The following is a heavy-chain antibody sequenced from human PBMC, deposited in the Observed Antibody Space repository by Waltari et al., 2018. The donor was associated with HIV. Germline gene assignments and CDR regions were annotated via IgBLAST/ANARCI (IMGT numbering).Heavy chain of an antibody. CDR3: ARVDYYERGFDY. V-gene: IGHV3-30*01. CDR1: GFTFSSYA. CDR2: ISYDGSNK. Sequence: QVQLVESGGGVVQPGRSLRLSCAASGFTFSSYAMHWFRQAPGKGLEWVAVISYDGSNKYYADSVKGRFTISRDNSKNTLYLQMNSLRAEDTAVYYCARVDYYERGFDYWGQGTLVTVSS. D-gene: IGHD3-22*01. J-gene: IGHJ4*02.